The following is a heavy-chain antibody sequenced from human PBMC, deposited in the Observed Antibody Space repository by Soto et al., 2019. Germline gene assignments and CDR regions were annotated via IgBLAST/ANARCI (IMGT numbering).Heavy chain of an antibody. CDR3: AKDGVRFMEYLSPPRVHAFDI. CDR2: ISYHGSNK. J-gene: IGHJ3*02. D-gene: IGHD3-3*01. CDR1: GFTFSTYG. V-gene: IGHV3-30*18. Sequence: PGGSLRLSCAASGFTFSTYGMHWVRQAPGKGLEWVTLISYHGSNKFYTDSVKGRFTISRDNSDNTLYLQMNSLRAEDTAVYYCAKDGVRFMEYLSPPRVHAFDIWGQGTTVTVSS.